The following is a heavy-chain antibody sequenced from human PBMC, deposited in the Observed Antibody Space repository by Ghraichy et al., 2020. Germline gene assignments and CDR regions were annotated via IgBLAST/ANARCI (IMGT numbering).Heavy chain of an antibody. V-gene: IGHV4-34*01. CDR1: GGSFSGYY. CDR3: ARGGRDSGSYYGSRMWDPYYFDY. J-gene: IGHJ4*02. Sequence: SETLSLTCAVYGGSFSGYYWSWIRQPPGKGLEWIGEINHSGSTNYNPSLKSRVTISVDTSKNQFSLKLSSVTAADTAVYYCARGGRDSGSYYGSRMWDPYYFDYWGQGTLVTVSS. CDR2: INHSGST. D-gene: IGHD1-26*01.